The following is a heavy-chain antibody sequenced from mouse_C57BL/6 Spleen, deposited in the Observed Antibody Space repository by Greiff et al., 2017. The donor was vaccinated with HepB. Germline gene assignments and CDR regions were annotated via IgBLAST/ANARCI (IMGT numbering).Heavy chain of an antibody. V-gene: IGHV1-78*01. D-gene: IGHD1-1*01. Sequence: QVQLQQSDAELVKPGASVKISCKVSGYTFTDHTIHWMKQRPEQGLEWIGYIYPRDGSTKYNEKFKGKATLTADKSSSTAYMQLNSLTSEDSAVYFCARGSYYYGSSWGNFDYWGQGTTLTVSS. CDR2: IYPRDGST. CDR1: GYTFTDHT. J-gene: IGHJ2*01. CDR3: ARGSYYYGSSWGNFDY.